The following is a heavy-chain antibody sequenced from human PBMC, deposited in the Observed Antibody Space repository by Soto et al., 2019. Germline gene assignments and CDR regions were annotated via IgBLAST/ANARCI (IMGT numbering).Heavy chain of an antibody. CDR2: IYSGGST. J-gene: IGHJ6*02. D-gene: IGHD4-17*01. Sequence: EVQLVESGGGLVQPGGSLRLSCAASGFTVSSNYMSWVRQAPGKGLEWVSVIYSGGSTYYADSVKGRFTISRDNTKNTLYLQMNSLRAEDTAVYYCAILAYGTAMDVWGQGTTVTVSS. CDR3: AILAYGTAMDV. CDR1: GFTVSSNY. V-gene: IGHV3-66*04.